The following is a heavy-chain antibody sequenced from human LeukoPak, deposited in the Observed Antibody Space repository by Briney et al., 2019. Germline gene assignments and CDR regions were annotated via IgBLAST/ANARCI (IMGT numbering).Heavy chain of an antibody. CDR2: IFYTGKT. CDR3: ARVFDS. Sequence: SETLSLTCTVSGGVVSTSYYYWAWLRQSPGKGREWFGDIFYTGKTNYNPPLNSRATISLDTSKNQFPLRLTSVTAADTAVYVCARVFDSWGQGKLVTVSS. J-gene: IGHJ4*02. CDR1: GGVVSTSYYY. V-gene: IGHV4-39*06.